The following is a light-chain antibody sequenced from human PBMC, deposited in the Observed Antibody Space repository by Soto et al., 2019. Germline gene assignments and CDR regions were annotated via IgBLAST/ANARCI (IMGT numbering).Light chain of an antibody. J-gene: IGKJ1*01. CDR1: QSISTN. V-gene: IGKV3-15*01. CDR3: QQYSTYWT. Sequence: EIVMTQSPATLSVSPGERAALSCRASQSISTNLAWYQQKPGQAPRLLISDASNRATGVPARFSGSGSGTDFTLTITSLQPDDLATYYCQQYSTYWTFGQGTKVDIK. CDR2: DAS.